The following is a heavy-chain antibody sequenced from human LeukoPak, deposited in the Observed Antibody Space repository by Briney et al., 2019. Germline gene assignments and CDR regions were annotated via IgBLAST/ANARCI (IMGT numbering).Heavy chain of an antibody. CDR3: AKIVVPAAYYFYGMDV. CDR2: ISGNGVKT. J-gene: IGHJ6*02. CDR1: GFTFSRYY. V-gene: IGHV3-23*01. D-gene: IGHD2-2*01. Sequence: PGGSLRLSCAASGFTFSRYYMSWVRQTPGKGLEWVSGISGNGVKTFYADSVKGRFTISRDNSKKTVDQQMNSLRVEDTAIFYCAKIVVPAAYYFYGMDVWGQGTTVTVSS.